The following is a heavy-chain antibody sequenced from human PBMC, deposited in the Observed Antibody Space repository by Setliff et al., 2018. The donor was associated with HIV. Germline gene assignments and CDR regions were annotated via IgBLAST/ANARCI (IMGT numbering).Heavy chain of an antibody. D-gene: IGHD6-13*01. CDR3: ASGQQNFDY. J-gene: IGHJ4*02. CDR2: IYHNGST. CDR1: GGSISIGGYY. V-gene: IGHV4-31*03. Sequence: SETLSLTCTVSGGSISIGGYYWGWIRQHPGKGLEWIGYIYHNGSTYYNPSLKSRVMISVETSKNQCSLKLSSVTAADTAVYYCASGQQNFDYWGQGTLVTVSS.